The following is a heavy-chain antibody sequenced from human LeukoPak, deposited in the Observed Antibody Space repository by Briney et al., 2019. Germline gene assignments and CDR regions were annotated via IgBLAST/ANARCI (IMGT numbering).Heavy chain of an antibody. CDR3: ARTRFPMWEYQDY. V-gene: IGHV4-61*02. CDR1: GGSISSGSYY. J-gene: IGHJ4*02. D-gene: IGHD1-26*01. CDR2: IYTSGST. Sequence: PSQTLSLTCTVSGGSISSGSYYWSWIRQPAGKGLEWIGRIYTSGSTNYTPSLKSRVTISVDTSKNQFSLKLSSVTAADTAVYYCARTRFPMWEYQDYWGQGTLVTVSS.